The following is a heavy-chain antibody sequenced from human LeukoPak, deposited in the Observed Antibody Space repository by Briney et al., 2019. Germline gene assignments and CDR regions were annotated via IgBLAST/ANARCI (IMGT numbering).Heavy chain of an antibody. J-gene: IGHJ5*02. Sequence: ASVKVSCKASGYTFTSYYMHWVRQAPGQGLEWMGLINPTGGSTGYAQKFQGRVTMTRDMSTSTDYMELSSLRSEDAAIYYCARDNSVGDNAWWFDPWGQGTLVTVSS. CDR2: INPTGGST. CDR3: ARDNSVGDNAWWFDP. V-gene: IGHV1-46*01. CDR1: GYTFTSYY. D-gene: IGHD1-26*01.